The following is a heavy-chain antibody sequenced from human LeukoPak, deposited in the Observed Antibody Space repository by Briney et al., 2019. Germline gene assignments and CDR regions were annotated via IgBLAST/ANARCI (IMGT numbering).Heavy chain of an antibody. D-gene: IGHD6-19*01. CDR3: ARGGSGLSNDY. Sequence: GGSLRLSCAASGFTFSSYEMSWVRQAPGKGLEWVSVIYSGGSTYYADSVKGRFTISRHNSKNTLYLQMNSLRAEDTAVYSCARGGSGLSNDYWGQGTLVTVSS. CDR2: IYSGGST. V-gene: IGHV3-53*04. CDR1: GFTFSSYE. J-gene: IGHJ4*02.